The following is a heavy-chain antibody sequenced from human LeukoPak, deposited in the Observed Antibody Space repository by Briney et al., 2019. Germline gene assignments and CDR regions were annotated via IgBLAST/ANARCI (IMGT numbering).Heavy chain of an antibody. V-gene: IGHV3-73*01. CDR3: TSSGLTYYDSSGYTNQKNDY. J-gene: IGHJ4*02. CDR1: GFTFSGSA. D-gene: IGHD3-22*01. CDR2: IRSKANSYAT. Sequence: PGGSLRLSCAASGFTFSGSAMHWVRQASGKGLEWVGRIRSKANSYATAYAASVKGRFTISRDDSKNTAYLQMNSLKTEDTAVYYCTSSGLTYYDSSGYTNQKNDYWGQGTLVTVSS.